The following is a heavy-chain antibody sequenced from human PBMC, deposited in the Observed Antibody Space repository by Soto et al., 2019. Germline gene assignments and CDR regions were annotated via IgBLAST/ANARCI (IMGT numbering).Heavy chain of an antibody. CDR1: GFTFSSYA. Sequence: VGSLRLSCAASGFTFSSYAMHWVRQAPGKGLEWVAVISYDGSNKYYADSVKGRFTISRDNSKNTLYLQMNSLRAEDTAVYYCASFGGEWENDYWGQGTLVTLSS. CDR3: ASFGGEWENDY. CDR2: ISYDGSNK. V-gene: IGHV3-30-3*01. D-gene: IGHD3-16*01. J-gene: IGHJ4*02.